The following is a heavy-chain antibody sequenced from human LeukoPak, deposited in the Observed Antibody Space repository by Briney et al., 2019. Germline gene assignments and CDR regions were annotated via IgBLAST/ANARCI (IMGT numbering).Heavy chain of an antibody. V-gene: IGHV3-74*01. D-gene: IGHD3-3*01. CDR2: IKSDGST. J-gene: IGHJ1*01. CDR3: ARAPSEIGGYYPEYFRH. CDR1: GFTFSTYW. Sequence: GGSLRLSCAASGFTFSTYWMHWVRQAPGKGLVWVSRIKSDGSTNYADSVKGRFTISRDNAKNTLSLQVNSLRPEDTGVYYCARAPSEIGGYYPEYFRHWGQGTLVTVSS.